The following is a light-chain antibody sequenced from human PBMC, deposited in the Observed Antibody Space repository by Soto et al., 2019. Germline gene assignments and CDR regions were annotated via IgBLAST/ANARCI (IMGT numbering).Light chain of an antibody. J-gene: IGKJ1*01. Sequence: EIVLTQSPGTLSLSPGERATLSCRASQSVSSSYLAWYQQKPGQAPRLLIYGASSRATGIPDRFSGSGSATDFTLTISRLEPEDFAVYYCQQYGSSPWTFGQGTKVEIE. CDR2: GAS. CDR3: QQYGSSPWT. CDR1: QSVSSSY. V-gene: IGKV3-20*01.